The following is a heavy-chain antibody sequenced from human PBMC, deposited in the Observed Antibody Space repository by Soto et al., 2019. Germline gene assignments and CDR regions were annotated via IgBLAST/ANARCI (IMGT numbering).Heavy chain of an antibody. CDR3: AKDLARLVVPAAKGTEGIYGMDV. V-gene: IGHV3-23*01. CDR1: GFTFSSYA. J-gene: IGHJ6*02. CDR2: ISGSGGST. Sequence: GGSLRLSCAASGFTFSSYAMSWVRQAPGKGLEWVSAISGSGGSTYYADSVKGRFTISRDNSKNTLYLQMNSLRAEDTAVYYCAKDLARLVVPAAKGTEGIYGMDVWGQGTTVTVSS. D-gene: IGHD2-2*01.